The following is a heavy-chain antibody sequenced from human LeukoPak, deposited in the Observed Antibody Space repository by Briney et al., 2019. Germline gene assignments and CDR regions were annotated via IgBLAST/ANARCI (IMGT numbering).Heavy chain of an antibody. D-gene: IGHD6-13*01. CDR1: GFSLSTSGMC. CDR2: IDRDDDK. Sequence: ESGPALVKPTQTLTLTCTFSGFSLSTSGMCVSWIRQPPGKALEWLARIDRDDDKYYSTSLKTRLTISKDTSKNQVVLTMTNMDPVDTATYYCARIRGSSSWFDYWGQGTLVTVSS. V-gene: IGHV2-70*11. J-gene: IGHJ5*01. CDR3: ARIRGSSSWFDY.